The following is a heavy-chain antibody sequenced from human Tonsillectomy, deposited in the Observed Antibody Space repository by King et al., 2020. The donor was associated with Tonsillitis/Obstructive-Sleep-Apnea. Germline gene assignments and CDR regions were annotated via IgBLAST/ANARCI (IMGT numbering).Heavy chain of an antibody. CDR1: GFSLSNPRMG. CDR2: IFSNDEK. D-gene: IGHD1-1*01. J-gene: IGHJ6*03. Sequence: TLKESDPVLVKPTETLTLTCSVSGFSLSNPRMGVGWIRQPPGKALEWLAHIFSNDEKSYITSLKTRLTISKDSSKSQVILTMTNMDPVDTATYFCARTSLQYVRTYFYFMDVWGNGTTVTVSS. CDR3: ARTSLQYVRTYFYFMDV. V-gene: IGHV2-26*01.